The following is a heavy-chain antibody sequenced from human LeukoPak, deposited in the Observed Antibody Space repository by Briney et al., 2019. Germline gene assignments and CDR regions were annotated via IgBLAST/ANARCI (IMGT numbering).Heavy chain of an antibody. CDR3: AREGATYYYDSSGSVFDY. V-gene: IGHV3-33*01. CDR2: IWYDGSNK. CDR1: GFTFSSYG. Sequence: GGSLRLSCAASGFTFSSYGMHWVRQAPGKGLEWVAVIWYDGSNKYYADSVKGRFTISRDNSKNTLYLQMNSLRAEDTAVYYCAREGATYYYDSSGSVFDYWGQGTLVTVSS. D-gene: IGHD3-22*01. J-gene: IGHJ4*02.